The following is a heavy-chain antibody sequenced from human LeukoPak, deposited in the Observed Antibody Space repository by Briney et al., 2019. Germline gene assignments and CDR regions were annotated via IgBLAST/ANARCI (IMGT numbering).Heavy chain of an antibody. V-gene: IGHV1-2*02. CDR2: INPNSGDT. CDR1: GYIFTGYY. J-gene: IGHJ6*03. D-gene: IGHD2-21*02. CDR3: ARDGVFRFEVGDVYYYYMDV. Sequence: ASVKVSCKASGYIFTGYYIHWVRQAPGQGLEWMGWINPNSGDTKYAQKFQGRVTMTRDTSNNTVYMDLTRLIFDDAAMYYCARDGVFRFEVGDVYYYYMDVWGKGTTVIISS.